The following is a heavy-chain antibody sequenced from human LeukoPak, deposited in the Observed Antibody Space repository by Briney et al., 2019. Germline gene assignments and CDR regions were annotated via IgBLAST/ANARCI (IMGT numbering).Heavy chain of an antibody. V-gene: IGHV4-59*01. Sequence: PSETPSLSCTVSVGSISIYNWSGSPHPPGERLGRVGDIYHRGSTNYNPSLKSRVTISVDTSKNHFSLKLSAVTAADTAVYYCARVMLIGARFDPWGQGTLVTVSS. J-gene: IGHJ5*02. D-gene: IGHD3-10*02. CDR1: VGSISIYN. CDR2: IYHRGST. CDR3: ARVMLIGARFDP.